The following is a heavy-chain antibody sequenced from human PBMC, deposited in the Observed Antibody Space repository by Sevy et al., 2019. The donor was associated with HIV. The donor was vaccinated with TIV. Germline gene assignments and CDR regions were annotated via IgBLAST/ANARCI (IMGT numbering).Heavy chain of an antibody. CDR3: AKDQGGYNYAPGY. CDR1: GLTFSTYG. J-gene: IGHJ4*02. CDR2: ILYDGNIQ. V-gene: IGHV3-30*18. D-gene: IGHD5-18*01. Sequence: GGSLRLSCAASGLTFSTYGMHWVRQAPGKGLEWVAVILYDGNIQYYADSVKGRFTVSRDNSKNTLYLQMNSLRAEDSAVYYCAKDQGGYNYAPGYWGQGTLVTVSS.